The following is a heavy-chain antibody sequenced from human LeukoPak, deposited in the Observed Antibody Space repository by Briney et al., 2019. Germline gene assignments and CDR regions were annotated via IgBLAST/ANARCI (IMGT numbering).Heavy chain of an antibody. CDR2: INAGNGNT. Sequence: ASVKVSCKASGYTFTSYGISWVRQAPGQGLEWMGWINAGNGNTKYSQKFQGRVTITRDTSASTAYMELSSLRSEDTAVYYCARGPAYYDFWSGRNTDFDYWGQGTLVTVSS. V-gene: IGHV1-3*01. CDR3: ARGPAYYDFWSGRNTDFDY. CDR1: GYTFTSYG. J-gene: IGHJ4*02. D-gene: IGHD3-3*01.